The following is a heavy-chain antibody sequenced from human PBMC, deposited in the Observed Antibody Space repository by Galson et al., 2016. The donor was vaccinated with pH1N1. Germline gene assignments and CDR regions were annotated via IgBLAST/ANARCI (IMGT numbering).Heavy chain of an antibody. Sequence: SVKVSCKASGGIFNSHTISWVRQAPGQGLEWMGRISTLSGTANYAQNFMGRVTISADASTGTAYMELTNLTSQDTAVYFCAREGANYYGSDGMDVWGQGTTVTVSS. V-gene: IGHV1-69*13. D-gene: IGHD3-10*01. CDR3: AREGANYYGSDGMDV. J-gene: IGHJ6*02. CDR2: ISTLSGTA. CDR1: GGIFNSHT.